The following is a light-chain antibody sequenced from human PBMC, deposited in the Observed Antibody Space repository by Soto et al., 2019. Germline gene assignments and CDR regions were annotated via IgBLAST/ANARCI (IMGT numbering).Light chain of an antibody. V-gene: IGKV4-1*01. CDR3: HHRVS. Sequence: DIVMTQSPDSLAVSLGERATINCKSSQSVLISSSNKNYLGWYQQKPGQPPKLLISWASTRQSGVPERFIGRGSGANSLPTNSRLRGEDAAVYYRHHRVSSGLGTNLEIE. CDR1: QSVLISSSNKNY. CDR2: WAS. J-gene: IGKJ2*01.